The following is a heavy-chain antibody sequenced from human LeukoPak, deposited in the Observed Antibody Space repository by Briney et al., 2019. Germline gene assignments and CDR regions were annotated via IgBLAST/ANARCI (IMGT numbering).Heavy chain of an antibody. D-gene: IGHD5-18*01. V-gene: IGHV3-23*01. CDR1: GLTFSSYA. CDR3: AKDGGYSYPVAFWYFDY. J-gene: IGHJ4*02. CDR2: ISGSGGST. Sequence: GGSLRLSCAASGLTFSSYAMSWVRQAPGKGLEWVSAISGSGGSTYYADSVKGRFTISRDNSKNTLYLQMNSLRAEDTAVYYCAKDGGYSYPVAFWYFDYWGQGTLVTVSS.